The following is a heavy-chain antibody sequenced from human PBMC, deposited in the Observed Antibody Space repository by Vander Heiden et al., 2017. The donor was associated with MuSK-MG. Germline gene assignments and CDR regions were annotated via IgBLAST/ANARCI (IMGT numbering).Heavy chain of an antibody. D-gene: IGHD4-17*01. CDR3: AKGDYGDPTGWFDP. J-gene: IGHJ5*02. CDR1: GFTFSSYA. CDR2: ISGSGGST. V-gene: IGHV3-23*01. Sequence: EVQLLESGGGLVQPGGSLRLSCAASGFTFSSYAMSWVRQAPGKGLEWVSAISGSGGSTYYADAVKGRFTISRDNSKNTLYRQMKRLRAEDTAVYYYAKGDYGDPTGWFDPWGQGTLVTVSS.